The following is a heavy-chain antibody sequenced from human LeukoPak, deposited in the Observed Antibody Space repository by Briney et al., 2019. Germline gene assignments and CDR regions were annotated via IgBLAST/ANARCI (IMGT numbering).Heavy chain of an antibody. CDR3: VAMLRGVGY. V-gene: IGHV3-72*01. J-gene: IGHJ4*02. Sequence: GGSLRLSCAASGFTSSDHYMDWVRQAPGKGLEWVGRIRNKVNSHTTEYSASVKGRFTISRDDSTNSVYLQMNSLKTEDTAVYYCVAMLRGVGYWGQGTLVTVSS. CDR1: GFTSSDHY. D-gene: IGHD3-10*01. CDR2: IRNKVNSHTT.